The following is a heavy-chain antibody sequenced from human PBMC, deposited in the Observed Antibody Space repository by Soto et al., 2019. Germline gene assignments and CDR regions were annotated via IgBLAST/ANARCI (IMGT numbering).Heavy chain of an antibody. J-gene: IGHJ4*02. V-gene: IGHV3-23*01. CDR3: AKGSWGYYDTSGY. D-gene: IGHD3-22*01. Sequence: GGSLRLSCAASGFTFSSCSMYWVRQAPGKGLEWVSGISGSGSGTYYADSAKGRFTISRDNSKNTLYLQMNSLRAEDTAVYYCAKGSWGYYDTSGYWGRGALVTVSS. CDR1: GFTFSSCS. CDR2: ISGSGSGT.